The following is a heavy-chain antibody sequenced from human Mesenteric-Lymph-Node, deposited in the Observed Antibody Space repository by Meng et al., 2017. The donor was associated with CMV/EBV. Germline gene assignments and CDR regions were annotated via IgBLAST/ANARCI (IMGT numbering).Heavy chain of an antibody. J-gene: IGHJ4*02. Sequence: CVVSGFTISGNYMAWVRQAPGKGLEWVSIIYGGGSTHYADSVRGRFTISRDNSKNTLYLQMNNLRGDDTAIYYCARVPPARDDYFDYWGQGTLVTVSS. CDR1: GFTISGNY. V-gene: IGHV3-53*01. CDR2: IYGGGST. D-gene: IGHD2-2*01. CDR3: ARVPPARDDYFDY.